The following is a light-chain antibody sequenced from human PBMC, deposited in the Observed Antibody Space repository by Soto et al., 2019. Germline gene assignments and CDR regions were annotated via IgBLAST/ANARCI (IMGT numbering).Light chain of an antibody. CDR2: KAC. CDR1: QCIDRW. V-gene: IGKV1-5*03. Sequence: DIQMTQSPSTLSASVGDKVTITYRDSQCIDRWLAWYQQKPGKAPKLLNDKACTLRDGVPSRFSGSGSGTEFTVTISSLQPDDNASYYCQREFRSPFTFGQRINLEI. CDR3: QREFRSPFT. J-gene: IGKJ2*01.